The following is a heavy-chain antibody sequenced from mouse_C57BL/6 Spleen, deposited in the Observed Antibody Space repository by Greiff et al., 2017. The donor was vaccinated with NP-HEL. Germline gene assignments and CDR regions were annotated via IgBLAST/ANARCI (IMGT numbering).Heavy chain of an antibody. J-gene: IGHJ3*01. V-gene: IGHV1-26*01. CDR2: INPNNGGT. D-gene: IGHD2-3*01. CDR1: GYTFTDYY. CDR3: AIPVGYYEGFAY. Sequence: EVQLQQSGPELVKPGASVKISCKASGYTFTDYYMNWVKQSHGKSLEWIGDINPNNGGTSYNQKFKGKATLTVDKSSSTAYMELRSLTSEDSAVYYCAIPVGYYEGFAYWGQGTLVTVSA.